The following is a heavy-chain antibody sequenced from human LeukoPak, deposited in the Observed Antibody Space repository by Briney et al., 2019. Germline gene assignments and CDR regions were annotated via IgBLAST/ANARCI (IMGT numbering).Heavy chain of an antibody. D-gene: IGHD3-10*01. CDR3: AKVDATYGSGSYYPWVY. CDR1: GFTFRSSA. V-gene: IGHV3-23*01. Sequence: GGSLRLSCAASGFTFRSSAMSWVRQAPGKGPEWVSAISGSGDSTYYADSVKGRFTISRDNSKDTLYLQMNTLRAEDTAVYYCAKVDATYGSGSYYPWVYWGQGTLVTVSS. CDR2: ISGSGDST. J-gene: IGHJ4*02.